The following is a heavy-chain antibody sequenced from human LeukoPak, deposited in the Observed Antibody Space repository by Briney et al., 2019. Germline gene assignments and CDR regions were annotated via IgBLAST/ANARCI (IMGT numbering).Heavy chain of an antibody. CDR1: GGSIRSYY. V-gene: IGHV4-59*12. CDR3: ARTGVDKEGNGYIENY. CDR2: IYYIGST. Sequence: SETLSLTCTVSGGSIRSYYWSWIRQPPGKGLECIGYIYYIGSTNYNPSLKSRVTISVDTSKNQFSLKLSSVTAADTAVYYCARTGVDKEGNGYIENYWGQGTLVTVSS. J-gene: IGHJ4*02. D-gene: IGHD5-24*01.